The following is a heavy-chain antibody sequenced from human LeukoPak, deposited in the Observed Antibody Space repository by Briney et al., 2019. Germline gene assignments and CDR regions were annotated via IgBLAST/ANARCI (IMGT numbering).Heavy chain of an antibody. CDR1: GYTFTTYG. V-gene: IGHV1-2*02. J-gene: IGHJ3*02. Sequence: ASVKVSCKASGYTFTTYGISWVRQAPGQGLEWMGWINPNNGGTNYAQKFQGRVTMTRDTSISTGYMELSRLRSDDTAVYYCAKDLRVGSGWSDASDIWGQGTMVTVTS. D-gene: IGHD6-19*01. CDR2: INPNNGGT. CDR3: AKDLRVGSGWSDASDI.